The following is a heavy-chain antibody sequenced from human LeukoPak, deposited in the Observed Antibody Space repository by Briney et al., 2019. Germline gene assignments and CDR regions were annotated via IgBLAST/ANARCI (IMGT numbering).Heavy chain of an antibody. J-gene: IGHJ3*02. D-gene: IGHD3-3*01. Sequence: PSETLSLTCAVYGGSFRGYYWSWIRQPPGKGLEWIGEINHSGSTNYNQSLKSRVTISVDKSKNQFSLKLTSVTAADTAVYYCANLLRLNAFDIWGQGTMVTVSS. CDR1: GGSFRGYY. CDR2: INHSGST. V-gene: IGHV4-34*01. CDR3: ANLLRLNAFDI.